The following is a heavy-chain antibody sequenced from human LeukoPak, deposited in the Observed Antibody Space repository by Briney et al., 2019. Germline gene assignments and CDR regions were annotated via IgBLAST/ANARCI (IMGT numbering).Heavy chain of an antibody. D-gene: IGHD3-3*01. CDR3: VKDQGECPGSRCYLRFLEY. CDR2: VRFDQSAT. V-gene: IGHV3-30*02. Sequence: PGGSLRLSCAASGFTFSIYGMHWVRQAPGQGLEWVTFVRFDQSATVYADSVQGRFAISRDNSKNTVYLQMNSLRVERTALYFCVKDQGECPGSRCYLRFLEYWGQGTLVIVSS. CDR1: GFTFSIYG. J-gene: IGHJ4*02.